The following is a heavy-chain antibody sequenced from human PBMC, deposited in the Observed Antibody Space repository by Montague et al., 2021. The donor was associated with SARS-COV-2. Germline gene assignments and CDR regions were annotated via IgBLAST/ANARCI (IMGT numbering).Heavy chain of an antibody. CDR2: TDWDDDK. D-gene: IGHD6-13*01. CDR1: GLPLSTSGLC. V-gene: IGHV2-70*01. J-gene: IGHJ4*02. Sequence: VKPTQTLTLTCTLSGLPLSTSGLCVGWIRQPPGKALEWLALTDWDDDKYYSPSLKTRLSISKDTSKNQVVLTMANMEPVDTATYYCARIPNDSWYVSYFDYWGQGIPVTVSS. CDR3: ARIPNDSWYVSYFDY.